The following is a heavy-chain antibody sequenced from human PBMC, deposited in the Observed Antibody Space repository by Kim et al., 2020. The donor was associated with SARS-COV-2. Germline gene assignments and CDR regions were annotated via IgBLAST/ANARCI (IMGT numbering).Heavy chain of an antibody. CDR2: INHSGST. CDR1: GGSFSGYY. Sequence: SETLSLTCAVYGGSFSGYYWSWILQPPGKGLEWIGEINHSGSTNYNPSLKSRVTISVDTSKNQFSLKLSSVTAADTAVYYCARGPGYSSSWYGARNWFDPWGQGTLVTVSS. V-gene: IGHV4-34*01. CDR3: ARGPGYSSSWYGARNWFDP. D-gene: IGHD6-13*01. J-gene: IGHJ5*02.